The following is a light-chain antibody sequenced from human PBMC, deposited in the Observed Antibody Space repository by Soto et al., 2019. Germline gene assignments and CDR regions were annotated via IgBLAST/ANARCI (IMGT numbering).Light chain of an antibody. CDR3: QQYNNWPWT. Sequence: EIVMTQSPATLSGSTGERATLSCRASQSVATNLAWYQQKPGQAPRLLIYGASTRATGIPARFSGSGSGTDFTLTISSLQSVDFAVYSCQQYNNWPWTFGQGTKVDIK. CDR1: QSVATN. J-gene: IGKJ1*01. V-gene: IGKV3-15*01. CDR2: GAS.